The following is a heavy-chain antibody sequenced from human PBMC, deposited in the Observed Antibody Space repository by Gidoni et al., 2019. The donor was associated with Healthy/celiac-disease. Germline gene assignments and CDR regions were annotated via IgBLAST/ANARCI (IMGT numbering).Heavy chain of an antibody. J-gene: IGHJ6*03. Sequence: QVLLVQSGAEVKKPGSSVKVSCKASGGTFSSYAISWVRQAPGQGLEWTGGIIPIFGTANYAQKFQGRVTITADESTSTAYMELSSLRSEDTAVYYCARQSVVVAANDDYYYYYYMDVWGKGTTVTVSS. CDR1: GGTFSSYA. CDR3: ARQSVVVAANDDYYYYYYMDV. D-gene: IGHD2-15*01. CDR2: IIPIFGTA. V-gene: IGHV1-69*01.